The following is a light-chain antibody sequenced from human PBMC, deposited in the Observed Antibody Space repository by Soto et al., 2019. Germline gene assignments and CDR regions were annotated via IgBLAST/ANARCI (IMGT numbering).Light chain of an antibody. V-gene: IGLV2-14*01. CDR3: SSYTSSSTLDV. CDR2: EVS. Sequence: QSVLPQPASVSGSPGQSITISCTGTSSDVGGYNYVSWYQQHPGKAPKLMIYEVSNRPSGVSNRFSGSKSGNTASLTVSGLQAEDEADYYCSSYTSSSTLDVFGTGTKLTVL. J-gene: IGLJ1*01. CDR1: SSDVGGYNY.